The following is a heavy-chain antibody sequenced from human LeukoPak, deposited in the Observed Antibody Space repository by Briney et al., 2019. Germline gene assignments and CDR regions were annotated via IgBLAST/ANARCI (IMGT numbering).Heavy chain of an antibody. V-gene: IGHV3-48*04. CDR1: GFPFMNYL. J-gene: IGHJ4*02. CDR3: ASPNVVRGVIIGLGY. D-gene: IGHD3-10*01. CDR2: ISSTGGTI. Sequence: GGSLSLSCAASGFPFMNYLMNWVRQAPGKGLEGVSFISSTGGTIYYADSVKGRFTISRDNAKNSLYLKTNRLRTEVTAVYYCASPNVVRGVIIGLGYWGQGTLVTVSS.